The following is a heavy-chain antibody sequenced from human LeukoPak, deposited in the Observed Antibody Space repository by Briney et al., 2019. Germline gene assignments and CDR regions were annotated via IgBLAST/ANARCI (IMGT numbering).Heavy chain of an antibody. J-gene: IGHJ4*02. Sequence: SETLSLTCTVSAGSISSSSHHWGWIRQSPGKGLEWIGAVYYGRTAYYNPSLNSRVTISVATSTNQFSLQLNSVTAADTAVYYCVRHDGRGGNTMGALDSWGQGSLVTVSS. CDR2: VYYGRTA. CDR3: VRHDGRGGNTMGALDS. V-gene: IGHV4-39*01. D-gene: IGHD3-3*01. CDR1: AGSISSSSHH.